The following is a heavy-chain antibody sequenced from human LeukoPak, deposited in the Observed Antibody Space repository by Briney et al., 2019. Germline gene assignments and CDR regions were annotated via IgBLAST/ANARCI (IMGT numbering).Heavy chain of an antibody. J-gene: IGHJ4*02. V-gene: IGHV3-23*01. Sequence: GGSLRPSCAASGFTFSSYAMSWVRQAPGKGLEWVSAISGSGGSTYYADSVKGRFTISRDNSKNTLYLQMNSLRAEDTAVYYCAKDRRPVVTASDYWGQGTLVTVSS. CDR1: GFTFSSYA. D-gene: IGHD2-21*02. CDR2: ISGSGGST. CDR3: AKDRRPVVTASDY.